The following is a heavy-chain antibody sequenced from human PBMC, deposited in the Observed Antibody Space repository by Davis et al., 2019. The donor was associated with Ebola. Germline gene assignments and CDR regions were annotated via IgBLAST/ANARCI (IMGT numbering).Heavy chain of an antibody. V-gene: IGHV4-30-2*01. CDR2: IYHSGST. CDR3: ARAASRGSLPDY. CDR1: GGSISSGGYS. Sequence: PSETLSLTCAVSGGSISSGGYSWSWIRQPPGKGLEWIGYIYHSGSTYYNPSLKSRVTISVDRSKNQFSLKLSSVTAADTAVYYCARAASRGSLPDYWGQGTLVTVSS. J-gene: IGHJ4*02. D-gene: IGHD6-13*01.